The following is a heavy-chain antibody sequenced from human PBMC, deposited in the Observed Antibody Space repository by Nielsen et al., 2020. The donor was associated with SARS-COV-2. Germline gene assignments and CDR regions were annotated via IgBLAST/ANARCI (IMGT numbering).Heavy chain of an antibody. CDR2: ISSSSSYI. V-gene: IGHV3-21*01. J-gene: IGHJ6*02. Sequence: WIRQPPGKGLEWVSSISSSSSYIYYADSVKGRFTISRDNAKNSLYLQMNSLRAEDTAVYYCARIPPKAARGAHYYGMDVWGQGTTVTVSS. CDR3: ARIPPKAARGAHYYGMDV. D-gene: IGHD6-6*01.